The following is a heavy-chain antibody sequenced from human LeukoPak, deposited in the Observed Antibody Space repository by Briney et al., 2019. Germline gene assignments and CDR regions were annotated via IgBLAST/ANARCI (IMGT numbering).Heavy chain of an antibody. V-gene: IGHV3-48*03. CDR2: ISSSGSTI. CDR1: GFTFSSYE. D-gene: IGHD2-2*01. J-gene: IGHJ4*02. Sequence: GGSLRLSCAASGFTFSSYEMNWVRQAPGKGLEWVSYISSSGSTIYYADSVKGRFTISRDNAKNSLYLQMNSLRAEDTAVYYCARDGDCSSTSCYSGWGQGTLVTVSS. CDR3: ARDGDCSSTSCYSG.